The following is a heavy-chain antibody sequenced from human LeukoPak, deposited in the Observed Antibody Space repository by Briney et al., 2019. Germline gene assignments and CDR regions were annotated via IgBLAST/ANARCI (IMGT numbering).Heavy chain of an antibody. J-gene: IGHJ4*02. D-gene: IGHD4-17*01. V-gene: IGHV3-30*03. Sequence: PGGSLRLSCAASGFTFSSYGMHWVRQAPGKGLEWVAVISYDGSNKYYADSVKGRFTISRDNSKNTLYLQMNSLRAEDTAVYYCARERGAYGDPIFDFDYWGQGTLVTVSS. CDR2: ISYDGSNK. CDR3: ARERGAYGDPIFDFDY. CDR1: GFTFSSYG.